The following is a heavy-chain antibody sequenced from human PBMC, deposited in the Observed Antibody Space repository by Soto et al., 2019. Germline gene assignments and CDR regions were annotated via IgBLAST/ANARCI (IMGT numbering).Heavy chain of an antibody. V-gene: IGHV3-21*01. D-gene: IGHD6-13*01. CDR3: ARPHLYSSSWHFDY. Sequence: EVQLVESGGGLVKPGGSLRLSCAASGFTFSSYSMNWVRQAPGNGLEWVSSISSSSSYIYYADSVKGRFTISRDNAKNSLYLQMNSLRAEDTAVYYCARPHLYSSSWHFDYWGQGTLVTVSS. J-gene: IGHJ4*02. CDR1: GFTFSSYS. CDR2: ISSSSSYI.